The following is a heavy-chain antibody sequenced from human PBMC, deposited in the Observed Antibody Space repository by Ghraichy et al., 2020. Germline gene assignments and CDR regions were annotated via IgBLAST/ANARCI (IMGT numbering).Heavy chain of an antibody. D-gene: IGHD2-2*01. CDR3: ARRYCSSTSCYSDAFDI. V-gene: IGHV4-61*02. Sequence: LSLTCTVSGGSISSGSYYWSWIRQPAGKGLEWIGRIYTSGSTNYNPSLKSRVTISVDTSKNQFSLKLSSVTAADTAVYYCARRYCSSTSCYSDAFDIWGQGTMVTVSS. CDR1: GGSISSGSYY. J-gene: IGHJ3*02. CDR2: IYTSGST.